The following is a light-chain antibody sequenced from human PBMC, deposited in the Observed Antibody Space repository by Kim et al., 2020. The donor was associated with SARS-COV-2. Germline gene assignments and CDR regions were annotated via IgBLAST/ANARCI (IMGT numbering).Light chain of an antibody. CDR1: QSISNS. Sequence: SVAPGERATLACRAGQSISNSLAWYQQKPGQAPRLLIYGASTRATGIPARFSGSGSGTEFTLTISSLQSEDFAVYSCQQYNNWPLTFGGGTKLEI. CDR2: GAS. CDR3: QQYNNWPLT. V-gene: IGKV3-15*01. J-gene: IGKJ4*01.